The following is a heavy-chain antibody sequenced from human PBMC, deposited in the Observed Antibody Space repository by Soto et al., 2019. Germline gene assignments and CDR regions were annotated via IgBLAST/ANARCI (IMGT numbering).Heavy chain of an antibody. V-gene: IGHV4-34*01. CDR1: GGSFSGHF. CDR3: ARGRRYYDGSVWGAFDT. D-gene: IGHD3-22*01. Sequence: PSETLSLTCVVYGGSFSGHFWSWIRQPPGKGLEWIGEINHSGSTNYNPSLKSRVTISVDTSKNQFSLKLSSVTAADTAVYYCARGRRYYDGSVWGAFDTWGKGKMVTVSS. CDR2: INHSGST. J-gene: IGHJ3*02.